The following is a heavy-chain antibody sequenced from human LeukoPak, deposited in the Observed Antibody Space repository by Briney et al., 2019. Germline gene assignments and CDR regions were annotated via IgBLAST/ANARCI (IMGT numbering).Heavy chain of an antibody. CDR1: GGSISSYY. CDR2: IYTSGST. D-gene: IGHD3-16*01. CDR3: ARGGEEESGNYFYYYYRDC. J-gene: IGHJ6*03. Sequence: PSETLSLTCTVSGGSISSYYWSWIRQPAGKGLEWIGRIYTSGSTNYNPSLKSRVTMSVDTSKNQFSLKLSSVTAADTAVYYCARGGEEESGNYFYYYYRDCGGKGPRVTVPS. V-gene: IGHV4-4*07.